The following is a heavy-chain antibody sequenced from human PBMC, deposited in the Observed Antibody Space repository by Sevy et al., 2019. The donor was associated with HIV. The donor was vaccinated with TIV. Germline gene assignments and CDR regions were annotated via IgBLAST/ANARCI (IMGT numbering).Heavy chain of an antibody. CDR1: GYTFINYY. CDR2: ISPSGNST. CDR3: ARADPGQHFDD. V-gene: IGHV1-46*03. Sequence: ASVKVSCKASGYTFINYYMHWVRQAPGQGLEWMGIISPSGNSTTNTQKFQGRVTMTRDTSTSTVYMELSSLRSEDTAVYYCARADPGQHFDDWGPGTLVTVSS. J-gene: IGHJ4*02.